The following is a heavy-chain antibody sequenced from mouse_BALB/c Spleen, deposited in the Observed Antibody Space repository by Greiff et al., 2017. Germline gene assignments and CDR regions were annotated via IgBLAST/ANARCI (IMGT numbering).Heavy chain of an antibody. D-gene: IGHD2-4*01. CDR2: INPSTGYT. J-gene: IGHJ3*01. CDR1: GYTFTSYW. CDR3: ARPNDYDWFAY. V-gene: IGHV1-7*01. Sequence: QVQLQQSGAELAKPGASVKMSCKASGYTFTSYWMHWVKQRPGQGLEWIGYINPSTGYTEYNQKFKDKATLTADTSSSTAYMQLSSLTSEDSAVYYCARPNDYDWFAYWGQGTLVTVSA.